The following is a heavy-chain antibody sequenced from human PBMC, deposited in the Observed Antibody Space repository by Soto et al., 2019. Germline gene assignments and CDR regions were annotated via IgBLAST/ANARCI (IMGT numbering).Heavy chain of an antibody. V-gene: IGHV3-66*01. D-gene: IGHD3-9*01. Sequence: EVQLVESGGGLVQPGGSLRLSCAASGFTISSNYMSWVRQAPGKGLEWVSVIYSGGNTYYADSVKGGFTISRDNSKNTLYLQMNSLRAEDTAVYYCATLTKYDILTGYYPCWGQGTLVTVSS. CDR1: GFTISSNY. J-gene: IGHJ4*02. CDR3: ATLTKYDILTGYYPC. CDR2: IYSGGNT.